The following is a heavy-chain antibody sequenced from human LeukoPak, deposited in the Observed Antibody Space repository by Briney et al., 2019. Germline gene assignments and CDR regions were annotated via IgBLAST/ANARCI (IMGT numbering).Heavy chain of an antibody. CDR3: ARAYCGGECTAGGAFDI. Sequence: PSETLSLTCSVSGVPIGSHFWSWVRQPAGKALEWIGRISASGTTSSNPSLNSRVTMSLDTSKNQFSLKLNSVTAADTAVYYCARAYCGGECTAGGAFDIWGQGTMVTVSS. CDR2: ISASGTT. V-gene: IGHV4-4*07. D-gene: IGHD2-21*01. CDR1: GVPIGSHF. J-gene: IGHJ3*02.